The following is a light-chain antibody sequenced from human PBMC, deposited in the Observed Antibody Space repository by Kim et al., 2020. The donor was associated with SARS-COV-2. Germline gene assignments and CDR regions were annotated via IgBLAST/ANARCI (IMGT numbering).Light chain of an antibody. Sequence: DIRLTQSPSSLSASVGDRVTITCRASQDIRKYLAWYQQRPGKVPKLLIYAASTLHSGVPSRFRGGGSGTDFTLTINSLHPEDVATYYCQTYNNAPWPFGPGTKVDIK. V-gene: IGKV1-27*01. CDR2: AAS. J-gene: IGKJ1*01. CDR3: QTYNNAPWP. CDR1: QDIRKY.